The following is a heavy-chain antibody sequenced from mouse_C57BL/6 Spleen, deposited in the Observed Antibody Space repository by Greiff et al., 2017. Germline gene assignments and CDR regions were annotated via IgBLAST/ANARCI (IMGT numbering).Heavy chain of an antibody. CDR2: INPYNGGT. J-gene: IGHJ2*01. CDR1: GYTFTDYY. CDR3: ARRHYGSSYGGYYFDY. D-gene: IGHD1-1*01. Sequence: VQLKQSGPVLVKPGASVKMSCKASGYTFTDYYMNWVKQSHGKSLEWIGVINPYNGGTSYNQKFKGKATLTVDKSSSTAYMELNSLTSEDSAVYYCARRHYGSSYGGYYFDYWGQGTTLTVSS. V-gene: IGHV1-19*01.